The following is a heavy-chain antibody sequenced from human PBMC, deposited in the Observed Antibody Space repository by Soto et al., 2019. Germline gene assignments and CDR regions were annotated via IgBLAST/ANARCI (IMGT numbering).Heavy chain of an antibody. CDR2: IIPILGIA. CDR1: GGTFSSYT. Sequence: SVKVSCKASGGTFSSYTISWVRQAPGQGLEWMGRIIPILGIANYAQKFQGRVTITADKSTSTAYMELSSLRSEDTAVYYCASPFLAYYYYYGMDVWGQGTTVTVSS. V-gene: IGHV1-69*02. CDR3: ASPFLAYYYYYGMDV. J-gene: IGHJ6*02.